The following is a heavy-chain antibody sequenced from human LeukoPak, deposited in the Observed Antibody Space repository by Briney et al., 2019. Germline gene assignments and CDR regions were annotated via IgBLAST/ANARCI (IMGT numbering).Heavy chain of an antibody. Sequence: ASVKVSFKSSGYTFTCYYMHWVRQPPGQGLEWVGWINPSSGGTNNAQKFQGRVTMTRDTSISTAYMELSRLRSDDTAVYYCARDWRQTMRPYYYSGTDGWGQGRTVTVSS. J-gene: IGHJ6*02. CDR3: ARDWRQTMRPYYYSGTDG. D-gene: IGHD3-22*01. CDR1: GYTFTCYY. V-gene: IGHV1-2*02. CDR2: INPSSGGT.